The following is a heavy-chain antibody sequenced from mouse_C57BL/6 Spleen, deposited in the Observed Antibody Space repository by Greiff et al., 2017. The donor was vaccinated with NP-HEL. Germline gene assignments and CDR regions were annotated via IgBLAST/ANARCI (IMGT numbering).Heavy chain of an antibody. J-gene: IGHJ1*03. CDR3: AIYYGNYGYFDV. CDR1: GYAFSSSW. Sequence: VKLMESGPELVKPGASVKISCKASGYAFSSSWMNWVKQRPGKGLEWIGRIYPGDGDTNYNGKFKGKATLTADKSSSTAYMQLSSLTSEDSAVYFCAIYYGNYGYFDVWGTGTTVTVSS. V-gene: IGHV1-82*01. D-gene: IGHD2-1*01. CDR2: IYPGDGDT.